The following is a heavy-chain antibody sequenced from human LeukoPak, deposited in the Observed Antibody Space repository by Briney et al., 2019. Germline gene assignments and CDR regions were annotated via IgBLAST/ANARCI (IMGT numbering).Heavy chain of an antibody. CDR1: GFTFSSYW. D-gene: IGHD4-17*01. V-gene: IGHV3-74*01. CDR3: AKEIYGDPTGGRFQH. J-gene: IGHJ1*01. CDR2: IKSDGSST. Sequence: GGSLRLSCAASGFTFSSYWMHWVRQVPGKGLVWVSRIKSDGSSTTYADSVKGRFTISRDNAKSTLYLQMNSLRADDTAVYYCAKEIYGDPTGGRFQHWGQGTLVTVSS.